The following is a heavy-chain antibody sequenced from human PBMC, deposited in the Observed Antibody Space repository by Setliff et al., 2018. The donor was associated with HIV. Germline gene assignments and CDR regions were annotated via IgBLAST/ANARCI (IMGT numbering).Heavy chain of an antibody. CDR2: IYYSGST. CDR1: GGSISSGGYY. D-gene: IGHD2-2*01. Sequence: SETLSLTCTVSGGSISSGGYYWSWIRQHPGKGLEWIGYIYYSGSTYYNPSLKSRVTISVDTSKNQFSLRLTSVTAADTAVYYCARRAVQDGSITSSNWFDPWGQGTLVTVSS. V-gene: IGHV4-31*03. CDR3: ARRAVQDGSITSSNWFDP. J-gene: IGHJ5*02.